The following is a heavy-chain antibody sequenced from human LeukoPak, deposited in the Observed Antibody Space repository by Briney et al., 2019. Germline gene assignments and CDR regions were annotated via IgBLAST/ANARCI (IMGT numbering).Heavy chain of an antibody. V-gene: IGHV4-39*07. CDR2: IYYSGST. J-gene: IGHJ4*02. CDR3: ARDRSGSYYRARYFDY. CDR1: GGSISSSSYY. Sequence: SETLSLTCTVSGGSISSSSYYWGWIRQPPGKGLEWIGRIYYSGSTYYNPSLKSRVTISVDTSKNQFSLKLSSVTAADTAVYYCARDRSGSYYRARYFDYWGQGTLVTVSS. D-gene: IGHD1-26*01.